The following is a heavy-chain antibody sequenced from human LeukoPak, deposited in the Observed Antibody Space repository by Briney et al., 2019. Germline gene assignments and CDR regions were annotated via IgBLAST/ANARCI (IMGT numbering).Heavy chain of an antibody. CDR2: IWYDGSIK. Sequence: GGSLRLSCAASGFTFSRYGMHWVRQAPGKGLEWVAVIWYDGSIKYYADSVKGRFTIAKDNSNNKLHLQMNSLRAEDTDVYYSTKADEMKMDYWGQGTLVTVSS. CDR3: TKADEMKMDY. V-gene: IGHV3-33*06. CDR1: GFTFSRYG. D-gene: IGHD5-24*01. J-gene: IGHJ4*02.